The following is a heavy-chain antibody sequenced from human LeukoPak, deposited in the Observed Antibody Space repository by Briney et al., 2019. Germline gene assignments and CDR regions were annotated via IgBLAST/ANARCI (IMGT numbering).Heavy chain of an antibody. CDR1: GYSFPSYW. CDR3: ARHVAMVRGVINWFDP. D-gene: IGHD3-10*01. V-gene: IGHV5-51*01. J-gene: IGHJ5*02. Sequence: GESLKISCKGSGYSFPSYWIGWVRQMPGKGLEWMGIIYPGDSDTRYSPSFQGQVTISADKSISTAYLQWSSLKASDTAMYYCARHVAMVRGVINWFDPWGQGTLVTVSS. CDR2: IYPGDSDT.